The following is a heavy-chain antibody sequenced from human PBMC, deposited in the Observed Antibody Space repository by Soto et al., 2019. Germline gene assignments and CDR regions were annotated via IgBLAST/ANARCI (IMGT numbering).Heavy chain of an antibody. CDR3: ASGASRWYPYFFDS. V-gene: IGHV1-69*01. CDR1: EGTFNSYA. J-gene: IGHJ4*02. Sequence: QAQVVQSGAEVRKPGSSVKLSCKASEGTFNSYAIAWVRQAPGQGLEWMGGIIPYYNTLNYAQKFQDRVTITADDSTNTVYMELSSLRPDDTAGYFCASGASRWYPYFFDSWAQGTPVTVSS. CDR2: IIPYYNTL. D-gene: IGHD6-13*01.